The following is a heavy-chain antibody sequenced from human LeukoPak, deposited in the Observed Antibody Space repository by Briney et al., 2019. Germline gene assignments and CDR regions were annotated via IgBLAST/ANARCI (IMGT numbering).Heavy chain of an antibody. J-gene: IGHJ4*02. Sequence: GGSLRLSCAASGFTVSSNYMSWVRLAPGKGLEWVSVIYNGGGTFYADSVKGRFTISRDNSKNTLYLQMNSLRAEDTAVYYCAKGRGQWLALGFFDYWGQGTLVTVSS. D-gene: IGHD6-19*01. V-gene: IGHV3-66*02. CDR3: AKGRGQWLALGFFDY. CDR2: IYNGGGT. CDR1: GFTVSSNY.